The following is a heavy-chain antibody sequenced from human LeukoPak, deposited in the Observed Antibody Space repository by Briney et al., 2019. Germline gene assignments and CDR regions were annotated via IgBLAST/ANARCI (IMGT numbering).Heavy chain of an antibody. V-gene: IGHV1-18*01. CDR2: ISAYNGNT. D-gene: IGHD3-16*01. CDR1: CYTFTHYG. Sequence: APVKVSRKASCYTFTHYGITRVGQGPGQRLEWMGWISAYNGNTNYAQKLQGRVTMTTDTSTSTAYMELRSLRSDDTAVYYCARGGGIRTFDYWGQGTLVTVSS. J-gene: IGHJ4*02. CDR3: ARGGGIRTFDY.